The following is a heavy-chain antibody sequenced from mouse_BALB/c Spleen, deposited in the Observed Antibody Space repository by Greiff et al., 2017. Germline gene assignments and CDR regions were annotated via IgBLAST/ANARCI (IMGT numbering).Heavy chain of an antibody. V-gene: IGHV2-2*02. CDR1: GFSLTSYG. CDR2: IWSGGST. CDR3: ASPLYCNYGGFAY. D-gene: IGHD2-1*01. Sequence: VKLMESGPGLVQPSQSLSITCTVSGFSLTSYGVHWVRQSPGKGLEWLGVIWSGGSTDYNAAFISRLSISKDNSKSQVFFKMNSLQANDTAIYYCASPLYCNYGGFAYWGQGTLVTVSA. J-gene: IGHJ3*01.